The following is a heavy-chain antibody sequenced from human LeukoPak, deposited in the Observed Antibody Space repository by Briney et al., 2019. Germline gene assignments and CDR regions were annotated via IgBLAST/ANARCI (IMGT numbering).Heavy chain of an antibody. Sequence: GGSLRLSCAASGFTFSSYSMNWVRQAPGKGLEWVSSISSSSYIYYADSVKGRFTISRDNAKNSLYLQMNSLRAEDTAVYYCARDSMITFGGVIVIGDYFDYWGQGTLVTVSS. CDR2: ISSSSYI. V-gene: IGHV3-21*01. D-gene: IGHD3-16*02. J-gene: IGHJ4*02. CDR3: ARDSMITFGGVIVIGDYFDY. CDR1: GFTFSSYS.